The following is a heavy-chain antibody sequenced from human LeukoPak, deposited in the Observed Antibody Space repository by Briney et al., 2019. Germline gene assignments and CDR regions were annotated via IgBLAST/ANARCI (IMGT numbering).Heavy chain of an antibody. D-gene: IGHD6-13*01. CDR1: GGTFSSYA. J-gene: IGHJ4*02. Sequence: GASVQVSCKASGGTFSSYAISWVRQAPGQGLEWMGGIIPIFGTANYSQKFQGRVTITADESTSIAYLELSSLRSEDTAVYYCARGDIAAAGTSTPADYWGQGTLVTVSS. CDR2: IIPIFGTA. CDR3: ARGDIAAAGTSTPADY. V-gene: IGHV1-69*13.